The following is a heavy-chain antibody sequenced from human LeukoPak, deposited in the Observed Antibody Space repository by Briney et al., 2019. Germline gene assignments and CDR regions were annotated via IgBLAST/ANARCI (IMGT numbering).Heavy chain of an antibody. CDR2: INPNSGGT. J-gene: IGHJ4*02. CDR3: ARATRYCSSWYWHY. D-gene: IGHD6-13*01. V-gene: IGHV1-2*02. Sequence: GASVKVSCKASGYTFTGSYMHWVRQAPGQGLEWMGWINPNSGGTNYAQKFQGRVTMTRDTSISTAYMELSRLRSDDTAVYYCARATRYCSSWYWHYWGQGTLVTVSS. CDR1: GYTFTGSY.